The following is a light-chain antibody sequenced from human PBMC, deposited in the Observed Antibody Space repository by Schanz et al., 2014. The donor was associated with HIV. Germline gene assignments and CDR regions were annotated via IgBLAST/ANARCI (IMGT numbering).Light chain of an antibody. CDR3: CSYTSSSTRV. Sequence: QSALTQPASVSGSPGQSITISCTGTSSDVGGYNYVSWYQHHPGKAPKLIIYEVSQRPSGVPDRFSGSKSGNTASLTISGLQAEDEADYYCCSYTSSSTRVFGGGTKLTVL. J-gene: IGLJ3*02. CDR1: SSDVGGYNY. V-gene: IGLV2-14*01. CDR2: EVS.